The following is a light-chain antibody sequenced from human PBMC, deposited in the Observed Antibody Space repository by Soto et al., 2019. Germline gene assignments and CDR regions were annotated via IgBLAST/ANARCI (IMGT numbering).Light chain of an antibody. CDR3: SVWDDSLNGPV. J-gene: IGLJ3*02. Sequence: QSVLTQPPSVSGTPGQRVTISCSGSSSNIGSNTVNWYQQLPGTAPKLLIYSNDQRPSGVPDRFSDSKSGTSDSLGISGLQSEDEAIYYCSVWDDSLNGPVFGGGTKLTVL. CDR2: SND. V-gene: IGLV1-44*01. CDR1: SSNIGSNT.